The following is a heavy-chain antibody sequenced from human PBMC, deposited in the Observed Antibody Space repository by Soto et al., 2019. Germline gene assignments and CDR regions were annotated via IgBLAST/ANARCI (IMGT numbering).Heavy chain of an antibody. Sequence: ASVKVSCKASGYTFTSYAMHWVRQAPGQRLEWMGWINADNGNTKYSQKLQGRVTMTRDTSTSTAYMELRSLRSDDTAVYYCARDQGGSYDFWSGYYGFWGQGTLVTVSS. V-gene: IGHV1-3*01. CDR3: ARDQGGSYDFWSGYYGF. J-gene: IGHJ4*02. CDR2: INADNGNT. CDR1: GYTFTSYA. D-gene: IGHD3-3*01.